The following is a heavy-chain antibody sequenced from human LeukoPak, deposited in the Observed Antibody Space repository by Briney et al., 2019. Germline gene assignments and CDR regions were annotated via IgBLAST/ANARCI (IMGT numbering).Heavy chain of an antibody. Sequence: GGSLRLSCAAPGFSLSSNWMGWVRQAPGKGLEWVAHIKRDGSQKYYLDSVKGRFTISRDNAKNSLYLQMNSLRVEDTAVFYCARLGLEVGGPNWFDPWGQGTLVTVSS. CDR3: ARLGLEVGGPNWFDP. CDR2: IKRDGSQK. D-gene: IGHD1-1*01. CDR1: GFSLSSNW. J-gene: IGHJ5*02. V-gene: IGHV3-7*01.